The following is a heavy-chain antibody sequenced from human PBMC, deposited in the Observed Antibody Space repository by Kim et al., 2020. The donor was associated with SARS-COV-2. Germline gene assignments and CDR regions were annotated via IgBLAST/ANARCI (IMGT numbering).Heavy chain of an antibody. J-gene: IGHJ4*02. CDR2: IYHSGST. V-gene: IGHV4-59*01. D-gene: IGHD4-17*01. Sequence: SETLSLTCTVSGGSMSSYYWSWIRQPPGKGLEWIGYIYHSGSTNYNPSLKSRVAISVDTSKKQFSLKLSSVTAADTAVYYCARDSAHYGDFYFDYWGQGALVTVSS. CDR1: GGSMSSYY. CDR3: ARDSAHYGDFYFDY.